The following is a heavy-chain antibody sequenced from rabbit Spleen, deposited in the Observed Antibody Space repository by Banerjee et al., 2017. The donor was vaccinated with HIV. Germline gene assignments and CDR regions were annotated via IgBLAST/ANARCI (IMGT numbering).Heavy chain of an antibody. CDR3: ARGYTGTALTRLDL. CDR2: IDSGSSGFT. V-gene: IGHV1S40*01. D-gene: IGHD7-1*01. J-gene: IGHJ3*01. CDR1: GVSFSISSY. Sequence: QSLEESGGGLVKPGASLTLTCTASGVSFSISSYMCWVRQAPGKGLEWIACIDSGSSGFTYYASWAKGRFTITRSTSLSTVTLQVNSLTAADTATYFCARGYTGTALTRLDLWGQGTLVTVS.